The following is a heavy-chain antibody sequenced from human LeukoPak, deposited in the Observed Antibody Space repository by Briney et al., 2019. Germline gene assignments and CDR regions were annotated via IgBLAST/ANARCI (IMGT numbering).Heavy chain of an antibody. CDR2: ISSSGSTI. D-gene: IGHD4-23*01. CDR3: ARTVARIGY. V-gene: IGHV3-48*03. Sequence: GGSLRLSCAASGFTFSSYGMNWVRQAPGKGLEWVSHISSSGSTIYYTDSVKGRFTISRDNSKNSLYLQMNSLRAEDTAIYYCARTVARIGYWGQGTLVTVSS. CDR1: GFTFSSYG. J-gene: IGHJ4*02.